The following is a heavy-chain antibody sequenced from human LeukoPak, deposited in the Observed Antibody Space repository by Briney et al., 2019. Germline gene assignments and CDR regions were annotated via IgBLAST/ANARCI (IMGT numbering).Heavy chain of an antibody. Sequence: GGSLRLSCAASGFTFSSYGMSWVRQAPEEGQKLVSIISAGGSNTIYADSVKGRFTISRDNSKNTLYLQMNSLRAEDTAVYYCAKGASGSHYYSFDYWGQGTLVTVSS. CDR3: AKGASGSHYYSFDY. CDR2: ISAGGSNT. V-gene: IGHV3-23*01. J-gene: IGHJ4*02. CDR1: GFTFSSYG. D-gene: IGHD1-26*01.